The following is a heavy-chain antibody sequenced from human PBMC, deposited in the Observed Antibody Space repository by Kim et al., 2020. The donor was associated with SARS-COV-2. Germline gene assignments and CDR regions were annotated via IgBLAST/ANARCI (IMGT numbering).Heavy chain of an antibody. V-gene: IGHV3-49*04. J-gene: IGHJ6*02. Sequence: GGSLRLSCTASGFSFGDYAITWVRQAPGKGLELVGFIRSKVYGATTESAASVQGRFTISRDDSKRIAYLQMNSLKTEDTAVYYCARGPLVISRGYYYYYGMDVWGQGTTVTVSS. D-gene: IGHD3-22*01. CDR3: ARGPLVISRGYYYYYGMDV. CDR1: GFSFGDYA. CDR2: IRSKVYGATT.